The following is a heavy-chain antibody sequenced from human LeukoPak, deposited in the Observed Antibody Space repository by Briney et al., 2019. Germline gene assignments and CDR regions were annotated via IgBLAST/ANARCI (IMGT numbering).Heavy chain of an antibody. CDR3: ARAEYSSSSIYYYYYMDV. Sequence: SETLSLTCTVSGGSISSSSYYWGWIRQSPGKGLEWIGSIYYSGSTYYNPSLKSRVTISVDTSKNQFSLKLSSVTAADTAVYYCARAEYSSSSIYYYYYMDVWGKGTTVTVSS. D-gene: IGHD6-6*01. J-gene: IGHJ6*03. CDR1: GGSISSSSYY. CDR2: IYYSGST. V-gene: IGHV4-39*07.